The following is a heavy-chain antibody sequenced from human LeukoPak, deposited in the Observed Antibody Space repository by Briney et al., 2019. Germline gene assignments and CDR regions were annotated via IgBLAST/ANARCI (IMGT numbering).Heavy chain of an antibody. J-gene: IGHJ4*02. CDR1: GFTFSSYA. CDR2: INGSGGST. V-gene: IGHV3-23*01. D-gene: IGHD2-2*01. Sequence: GGSLRLSCAASGFTFSSYAMSWVRQAPGKGLEVVLGINGSGGSTYYADSVKGRFTISRDNSKNTLYLQMNSLRAEDTAVYYCAKGPSFYCSSTSCYWVYWGQGTLVTVSS. CDR3: AKGPSFYCSSTSCYWVY.